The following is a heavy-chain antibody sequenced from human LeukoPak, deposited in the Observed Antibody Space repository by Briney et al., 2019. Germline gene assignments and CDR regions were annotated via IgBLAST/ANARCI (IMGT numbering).Heavy chain of an antibody. CDR2: ISGSGGST. CDR1: GFTVSSNY. D-gene: IGHD6-13*01. Sequence: PGGSLRLSCAASGFTVSSNYMSWVRQAPGKGLEWVSAISGSGGSTYYADSVKGRFTISRDNSKNTLYLQMNSLRAEDTAVYYCASGRGIAAEGSFDYWGQGTLVTVSS. J-gene: IGHJ4*02. V-gene: IGHV3-23*01. CDR3: ASGRGIAAEGSFDY.